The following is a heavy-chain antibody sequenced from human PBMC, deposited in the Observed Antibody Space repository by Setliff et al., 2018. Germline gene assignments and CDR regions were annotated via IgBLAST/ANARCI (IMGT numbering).Heavy chain of an antibody. Sequence: GGSLRLSCTASGFTFSNAWMSWVRQAPGKGLEWVGRIKRITDSGTTDHAAPVKGRFTVSRDDSISTLYLQMNSLKTEDTAVYFCARLDAVIPNRGHDALDIWGQGTMVTVSS. D-gene: IGHD5-18*01. CDR2: IKRITDSGTT. CDR3: ARLDAVIPNRGHDALDI. J-gene: IGHJ3*02. CDR1: GFTFSNAW. V-gene: IGHV3-15*01.